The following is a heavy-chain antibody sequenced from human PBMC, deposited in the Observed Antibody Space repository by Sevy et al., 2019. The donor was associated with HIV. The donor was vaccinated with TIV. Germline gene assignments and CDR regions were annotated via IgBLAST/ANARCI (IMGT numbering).Heavy chain of an antibody. CDR3: ARATGTLQYHDSSGYFVH. V-gene: IGHV1-2*02. D-gene: IGHD3-22*01. Sequence: ASVKVSCKTSGYTFKDYFIHWVRQAPGQGLEWMGWSNPKTAITKYTQKFQGRVTMSSDTSISTAYMELRRLRSDDTAIYYCARATGTLQYHDSSGYFVHWGQGTLVTVSS. CDR1: GYTFKDYF. J-gene: IGHJ4*02. CDR2: SNPKTAIT.